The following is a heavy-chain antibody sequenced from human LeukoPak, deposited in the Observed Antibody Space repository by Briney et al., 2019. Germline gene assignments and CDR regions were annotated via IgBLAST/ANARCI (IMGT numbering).Heavy chain of an antibody. D-gene: IGHD6-19*01. CDR3: ASGQWPTDY. J-gene: IGHJ4*02. CDR1: GYSFTTYW. V-gene: IGHV5-51*04. Sequence: GESLKISCKGSGYSFTTYWIAWVRQMPGKGLEWMGIIYPGDSDTRYSPSFQGQVTISADKPISAAYLQWSSPKASDTAMYYCASGQWPTDYWGQGTLVTVSS. CDR2: IYPGDSDT.